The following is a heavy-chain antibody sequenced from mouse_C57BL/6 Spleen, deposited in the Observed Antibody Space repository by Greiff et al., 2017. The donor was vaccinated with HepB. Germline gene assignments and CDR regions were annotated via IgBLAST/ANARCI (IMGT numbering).Heavy chain of an antibody. CDR1: GYTFTSYW. V-gene: IGHV1-64*01. CDR3: ARLLLRTAMDY. Sequence: QVQPKQPGAELVKPGASVKLSCKASGYTFTSYWMHWVKQRPGQGLEWIGMIHPNSGSTNYNEKFKSKATLTVDKSSSTAYMQLSSLTSEDSAVYYCARLLLRTAMDYWGQGTSVTVSS. D-gene: IGHD1-1*01. CDR2: IHPNSGST. J-gene: IGHJ4*01.